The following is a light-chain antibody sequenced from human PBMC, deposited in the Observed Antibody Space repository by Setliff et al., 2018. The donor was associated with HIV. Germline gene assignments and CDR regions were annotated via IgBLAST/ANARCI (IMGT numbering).Light chain of an antibody. Sequence: QPVVTQEPSFSVSPGGTVTLTCGLNSGSVSSSYYPSWYQQTPGQAPRTLIYSTNTRSSGVPDRFSGSILGNKAALTITGAQADDESHYYCVLYMSSGTWVFGGGTK. CDR2: STN. CDR3: VLYMSSGTWV. V-gene: IGLV8-61*01. J-gene: IGLJ3*02. CDR1: SGSVSSSYY.